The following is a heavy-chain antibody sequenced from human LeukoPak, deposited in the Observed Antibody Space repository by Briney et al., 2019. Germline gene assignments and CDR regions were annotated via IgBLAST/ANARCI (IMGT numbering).Heavy chain of an antibody. CDR1: GGTFSSYA. CDR3: ARVQLGYCSSTSCYEGYYYYYGMDV. V-gene: IGHV1-69*13. Sequence: SVTVSCTASGGTFSSYAISWVRQAPGQGLEWMGGIIPIFGTANYAQKFQGRVTITADESTSTAYMELSSLRSEDTAVYYCARVQLGYCSSTSCYEGYYYYYGMDVWGQGTTVTVSS. D-gene: IGHD2-2*01. CDR2: IIPIFGTA. J-gene: IGHJ6*02.